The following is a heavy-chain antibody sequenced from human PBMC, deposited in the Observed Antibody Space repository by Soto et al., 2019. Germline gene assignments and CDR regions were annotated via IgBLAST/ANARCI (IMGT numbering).Heavy chain of an antibody. Sequence: EVQLVESGGGLVKPGGSLRLSCAASGFTFSSYSMNWVRQAPGKGLEWVSSISSSSSYIYYADSVKGRFTISRDNAKNSLYLQMNSLRAEDTAVYYCASIRTGGYDAGTDYWGQGTLVTVSS. CDR3: ASIRTGGYDAGTDY. CDR1: GFTFSSYS. CDR2: ISSSSSYI. D-gene: IGHD5-12*01. J-gene: IGHJ4*02. V-gene: IGHV3-21*01.